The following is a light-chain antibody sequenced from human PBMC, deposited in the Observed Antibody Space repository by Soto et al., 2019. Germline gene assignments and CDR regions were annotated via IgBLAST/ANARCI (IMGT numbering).Light chain of an antibody. CDR3: QQYGSSPVT. Sequence: EIVLTQSPGTLSLSPGERATLSCRASQSVSSSYLAWYQQKPGQAPRLLIYGASSRATGIPDRFSGSGSGTDFTLSISRLEPEDVTVYCCQQYGSSPVTFGPGTKVDIK. V-gene: IGKV3-20*01. J-gene: IGKJ3*01. CDR1: QSVSSSY. CDR2: GAS.